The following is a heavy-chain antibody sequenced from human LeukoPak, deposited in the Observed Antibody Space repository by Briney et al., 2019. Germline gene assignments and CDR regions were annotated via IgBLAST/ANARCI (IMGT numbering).Heavy chain of an antibody. CDR1: GFTFDDYA. CDR3: AKDPINWGSIYFDC. J-gene: IGHJ4*02. CDR2: ISWNSGSI. V-gene: IGHV3-9*01. Sequence: GGSLRLSCAASGFTFDDYAMHWVRQAPGKGLEWVSGISWNSGSIGYADSVKGRFTISRDNAKNSLYLQMNSLTAEDTAVYWCAKDPINWGSIYFDCWGQGTLVTASS. D-gene: IGHD7-27*01.